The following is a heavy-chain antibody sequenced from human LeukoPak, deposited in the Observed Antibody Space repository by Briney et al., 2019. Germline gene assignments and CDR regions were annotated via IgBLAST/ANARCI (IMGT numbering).Heavy chain of an antibody. J-gene: IGHJ4*02. Sequence: PGGSLRLSCAASGFTFSSYGMSWVRQAPGKGLEWVSAISGSGGSTYYADSVKGRFTISRDNSKNTLYLQMNSLRAEDTAVYYCAKDQRVERRVTTVTLGLFDYWGQGTLVTVSS. V-gene: IGHV3-23*01. CDR2: ISGSGGST. CDR1: GFTFSSYG. CDR3: AKDQRVERRVTTVTLGLFDY. D-gene: IGHD4-17*01.